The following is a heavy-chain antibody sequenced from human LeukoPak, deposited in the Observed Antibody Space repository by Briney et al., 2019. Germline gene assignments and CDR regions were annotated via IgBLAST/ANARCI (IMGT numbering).Heavy chain of an antibody. D-gene: IGHD6-19*01. CDR2: IKQDGSEK. J-gene: IGHJ4*02. Sequence: GGSLRLSCAASGFTFRSYWMSWVRQAPGKGLEWVANIKQDGSEKYYVDSVKGRFTISRDNAKNSLYLQMNSLRAEDTAVYYCARDRGAGWDDYWGQGTLVTVSS. CDR1: GFTFRSYW. CDR3: ARDRGAGWDDY. V-gene: IGHV3-7*01.